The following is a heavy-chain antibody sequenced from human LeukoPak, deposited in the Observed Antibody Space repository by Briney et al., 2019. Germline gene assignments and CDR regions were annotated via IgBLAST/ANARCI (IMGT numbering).Heavy chain of an antibody. CDR2: ISSDGSNE. Sequence: GGSLRLSCAASGFTFSSYGMHWVRQAPGKGLEGVALISSDGSNEYYTDSVRGRFTISRDNSKNTLYLQMNSLRAEDTAVYSCANKVGYNGYDYIDSWGQGTLVTVSS. V-gene: IGHV3-30*18. CDR1: GFTFSSYG. J-gene: IGHJ4*02. D-gene: IGHD5-12*01. CDR3: ANKVGYNGYDYIDS.